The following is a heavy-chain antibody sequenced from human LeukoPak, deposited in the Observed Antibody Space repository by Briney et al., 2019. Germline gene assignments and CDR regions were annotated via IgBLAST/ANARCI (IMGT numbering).Heavy chain of an antibody. CDR1: GFTFDDYA. CDR2: ISWNSGSI. CDR3: ARAVTSMDGY. Sequence: GGSLRLSCAASGFTFDDYAMHWVRQAPGKGLEWVSGISWNSGSIAYADSVKGRFTISRDNAQKSVYLQMNSLTAEDTAVYYCARAVTSMDGYWGQGTLVTVSS. D-gene: IGHD5-18*01. V-gene: IGHV3-9*01. J-gene: IGHJ4*02.